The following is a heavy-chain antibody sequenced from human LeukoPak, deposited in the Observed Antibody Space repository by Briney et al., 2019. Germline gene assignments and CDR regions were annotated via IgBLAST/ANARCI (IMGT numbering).Heavy chain of an antibody. D-gene: IGHD3-3*02. CDR1: GYTFTAYY. Sequence: GASLKGSWKASGYTFTAYYIHWVRQAPGQGLEWMGWINPDSGATNYAQRFQGRVTMTSDTSISTAYMEVSSLRSDDTAVYSCAELGPTHYIDYWGQGTLVTVSS. CDR2: INPDSGAT. CDR3: AELGPTHYIDY. V-gene: IGHV1-2*02. J-gene: IGHJ4*02.